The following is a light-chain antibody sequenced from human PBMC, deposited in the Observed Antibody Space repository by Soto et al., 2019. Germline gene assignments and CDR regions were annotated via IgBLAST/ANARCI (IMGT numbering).Light chain of an antibody. Sequence: EIVMTQSPATLSVSPGERATLSCRAIQSVSNNLAWYQQKPGQAPRLLIFGAYTRATGIPARFSGSGSGTEFTLTISSLQSEDFVVYYCQQYYNWPGTFGQGTKVDIK. J-gene: IGKJ1*01. CDR1: QSVSNN. CDR3: QQYYNWPGT. V-gene: IGKV3-15*01. CDR2: GAY.